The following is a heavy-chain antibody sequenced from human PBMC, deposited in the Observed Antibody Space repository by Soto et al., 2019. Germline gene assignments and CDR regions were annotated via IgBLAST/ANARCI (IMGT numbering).Heavy chain of an antibody. CDR2: ISGYNGDT. D-gene: IGHD5-18*01. J-gene: IGHJ4*02. V-gene: IGHV1-18*01. CDR1: GYTFNTYS. CDR3: ARENVLSYVDTAMVDYFDY. Sequence: QVQLVQSGAEVKKPGASVKVSCKASGYTFNTYSISWVRQAPGQGLEWMGWISGYNGDTHYAQKFQGRVTMTTDTSTSTAHMELRSLRSDDTAMYYCARENVLSYVDTAMVDYFDYWGQGTLVSVSS.